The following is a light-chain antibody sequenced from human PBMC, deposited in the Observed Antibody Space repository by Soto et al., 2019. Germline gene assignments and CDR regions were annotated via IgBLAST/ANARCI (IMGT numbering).Light chain of an antibody. CDR1: QGLKF. Sequence: DIQMTQSPSSLSASVGDTVTITCRASQGLKFLAWYQQKPGKATRLLIYETTNLQSGVPPRFSGSGSGTDFTLTISSLQPEDFATYFCQQANSFPITFGQGTRLDIK. CDR2: ETT. J-gene: IGKJ5*01. CDR3: QQANSFPIT. V-gene: IGKV1-12*01.